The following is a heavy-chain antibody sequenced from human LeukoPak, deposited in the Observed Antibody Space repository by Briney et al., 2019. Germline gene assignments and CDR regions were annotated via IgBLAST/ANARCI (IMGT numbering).Heavy chain of an antibody. D-gene: IGHD2-15*01. V-gene: IGHV1-69*04. CDR2: IIPTLGIA. Sequence: ASVKVSCKASGGTFGSYAIRWVRRAPGQGLEWMGRIIPTLGIANYAQKFQGRVSITADTSTSTSYMELSSLRSEDTAVFYCARDCRSVSCYSVDYWGQGTLVTVSS. CDR3: ARDCRSVSCYSVDY. J-gene: IGHJ4*02. CDR1: GGTFGSYA.